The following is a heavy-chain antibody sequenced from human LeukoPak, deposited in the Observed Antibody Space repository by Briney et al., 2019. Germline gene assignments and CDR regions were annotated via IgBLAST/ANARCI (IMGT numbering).Heavy chain of an antibody. D-gene: IGHD4-11*01. CDR2: IYYSGST. V-gene: IGHV4-30-4*08. Sequence: SQTLSLTCTVSGGSISSGDYYWSWIRQPPGKGLEWIGYIYYSGSTYSNPSLKSRVTISVDTSKNQFSLKLSSVTAADTAVYYCARVGGHSNSHYYYYMDVWGKGTTVTVSS. CDR1: GGSISSGDYY. J-gene: IGHJ6*03. CDR3: ARVGGHSNSHYYYYMDV.